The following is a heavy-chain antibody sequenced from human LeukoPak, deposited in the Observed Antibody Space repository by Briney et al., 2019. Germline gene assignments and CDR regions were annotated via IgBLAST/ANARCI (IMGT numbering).Heavy chain of an antibody. Sequence: SVKVSXXXSGXTFTSYYMHWVRQAPGQGLERMGIINPSGGSTSYAQKFQGRVTMTRDTSTSTVYMELSSLRSEDTAVYYCARDRTNEDQLDYWGQGTLVTVSS. CDR3: ARDRTNEDQLDY. CDR2: INPSGGST. D-gene: IGHD2-8*01. V-gene: IGHV1-46*01. CDR1: GXTFTSYY. J-gene: IGHJ4*02.